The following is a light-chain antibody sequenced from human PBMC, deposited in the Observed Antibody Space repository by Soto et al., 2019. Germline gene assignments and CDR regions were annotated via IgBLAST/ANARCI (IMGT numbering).Light chain of an antibody. Sequence: DIQMTQSPSSLSASVGNRVTITCRASQSISSYLNWYQQKPGKAPKLLIHAASSLQSGVPSRFSGSGSGTDLTLTISSLQPEDFATYYCQQSYSTPPETFGQGTKVDIK. CDR1: QSISSY. V-gene: IGKV1-39*01. CDR2: AAS. J-gene: IGKJ1*01. CDR3: QQSYSTPPET.